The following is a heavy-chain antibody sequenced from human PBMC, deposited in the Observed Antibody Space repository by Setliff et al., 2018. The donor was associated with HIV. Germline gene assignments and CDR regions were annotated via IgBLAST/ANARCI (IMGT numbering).Heavy chain of an antibody. CDR1: GGSISSYF. CDR3: ARDRWRGLGSPTRKFYYYGIDV. J-gene: IGHJ6*02. V-gene: IGHV4-59*01. D-gene: IGHD3-10*01. Sequence: SETLSLTCTVSGGSISSYFWSWNRQPPGKGLEWIGTINYSGSTNNNTSLESRVTISVDTSTNKFSVTLRSVTTADTAVYYCARDRWRGLGSPTRKFYYYGIDVWGQGTTVTVSS. CDR2: INYSGST.